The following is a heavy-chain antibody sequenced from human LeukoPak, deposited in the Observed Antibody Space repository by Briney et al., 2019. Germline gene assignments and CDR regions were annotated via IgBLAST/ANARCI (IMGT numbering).Heavy chain of an antibody. V-gene: IGHV1-18*01. Sequence: GASVKVSCKASGYTFTSYGISWVRQAPGQGLEWMGCISAYNGNTNYAQKLQGRVTMTTDTSTSTAYMELRSLRSDDTAVYYCARDPTRFLEWLLWSPLDYWGQGTLVTVSS. CDR3: ARDPTRFLEWLLWSPLDY. CDR1: GYTFTSYG. D-gene: IGHD3-3*01. CDR2: ISAYNGNT. J-gene: IGHJ4*02.